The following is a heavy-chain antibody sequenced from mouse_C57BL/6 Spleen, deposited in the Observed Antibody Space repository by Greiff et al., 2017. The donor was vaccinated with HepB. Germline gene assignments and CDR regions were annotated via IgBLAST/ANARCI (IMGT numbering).Heavy chain of an antibody. J-gene: IGHJ3*01. CDR2: ISDGGSYT. CDR3: ARADYSNYWFAY. V-gene: IGHV5-4*01. D-gene: IGHD2-5*01. CDR1: GFTFSSYA. Sequence: EVHLVESGGGLVKPGGSLKLSCAASGFTFSSYAMSWVRQTPEKRLEWVATISDGGSYTYYPDNVKGRFTISRDNAKNNLYLQMSQLKSEDTAMYYCARADYSNYWFAYWGQGTLVTVSA.